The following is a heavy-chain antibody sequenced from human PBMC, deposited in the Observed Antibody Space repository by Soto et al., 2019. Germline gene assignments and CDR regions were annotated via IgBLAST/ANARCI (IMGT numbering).Heavy chain of an antibody. D-gene: IGHD2-2*01. CDR3: ARDRSTVYYYYYGMDV. Sequence: SGGSLRLSCAASGFTFSSYGMHWVRQAPGKGLEWVAVIWYDGSNKYYADSVKGRFTISRDNSKNTLYLQMNSLRAEDTAVYYCARDRSTVYYYYYGMDVWGQGTTVTVSS. CDR2: IWYDGSNK. J-gene: IGHJ6*02. V-gene: IGHV3-33*01. CDR1: GFTFSSYG.